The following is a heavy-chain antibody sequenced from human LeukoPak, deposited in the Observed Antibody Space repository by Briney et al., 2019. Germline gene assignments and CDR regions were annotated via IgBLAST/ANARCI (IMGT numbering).Heavy chain of an antibody. J-gene: IGHJ4*02. Sequence: GDSVKVSCKASGYTFSNFGISWGRQGPGQGLEWMGWISGNNDNPNYGQKFQGRFTVTSDSSTSTAYMELRNLRSDDTAVYYCARDGTSTDDYWGQGTLVTVSS. V-gene: IGHV1-18*01. D-gene: IGHD2-2*01. CDR1: GYTFSNFG. CDR2: ISGNNDNP. CDR3: ARDGTSTDDY.